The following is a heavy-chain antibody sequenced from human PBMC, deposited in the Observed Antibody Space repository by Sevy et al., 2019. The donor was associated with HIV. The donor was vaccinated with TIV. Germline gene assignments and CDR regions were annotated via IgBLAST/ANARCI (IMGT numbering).Heavy chain of an antibody. J-gene: IGHJ6*02. CDR3: ARGAASPGYYYYYGMDV. Sequence: SETLSLTCTVSGGSISSGDYYWSWIRQPPGKGLEWIGYIYYSGSTYYNPSLKSRVTISVDTSKNQFSLKLSSVTAADTAVYYCARGAASPGYYYYYGMDVWGQGTTVTVSS. D-gene: IGHD6-25*01. CDR2: IYYSGST. CDR1: GGSISSGDYY. V-gene: IGHV4-30-4*01.